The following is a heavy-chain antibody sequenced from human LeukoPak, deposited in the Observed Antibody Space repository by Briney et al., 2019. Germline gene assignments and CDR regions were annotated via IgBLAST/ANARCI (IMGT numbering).Heavy chain of an antibody. Sequence: SETLSLTCAVYGGSFSGYYWSWIRQPPGKGLEWIGEINHRRSTKYSPSLKSRVTISVDTSKNQFSLRLSSVTAADTAVYYCARRVGRWFGERAYYYNYMDVWGKGTTVTISS. V-gene: IGHV4-34*01. CDR2: INHRRST. CDR3: ARRVGRWFGERAYYYNYMDV. D-gene: IGHD3-10*01. J-gene: IGHJ6*03. CDR1: GGSFSGYY.